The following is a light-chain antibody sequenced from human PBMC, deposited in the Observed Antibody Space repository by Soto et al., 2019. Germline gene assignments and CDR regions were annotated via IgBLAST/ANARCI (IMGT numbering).Light chain of an antibody. CDR2: GAS. CDR3: QQYGSSRVA. CDR1: QSVSSSY. V-gene: IGKV3-20*01. J-gene: IGKJ1*01. Sequence: ESVLTQSPGTLSLSPGERATLSCRASQSVSSSYLAWYQQKPGQAPRLLIYGASSRATGIPDRFSGSGSGTDFTLTISRLEPEDFAVYYCQQYGSSRVAFGQGTKVDIK.